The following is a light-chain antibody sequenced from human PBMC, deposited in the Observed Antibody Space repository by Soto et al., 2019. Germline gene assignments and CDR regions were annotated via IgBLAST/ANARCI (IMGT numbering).Light chain of an antibody. CDR2: AAS. CDR3: QQLNSYSSV. V-gene: IGKV1-39*01. Sequence: DIQMTQSPDSLSASVGDRVTITCRASQSIVSYLNWYQQKPGKAPKLLIYAASTLQSGVPSRFSGSGSGTDFTLTISSLQPEDFATYYCQQLNSYSSVFGGGTKVEIK. J-gene: IGKJ4*01. CDR1: QSIVSY.